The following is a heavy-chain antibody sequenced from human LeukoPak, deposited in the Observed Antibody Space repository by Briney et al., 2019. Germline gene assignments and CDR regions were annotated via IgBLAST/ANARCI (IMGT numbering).Heavy chain of an antibody. CDR1: GFTFDDYA. Sequence: GRSLRLSCAASGFTFDDYAMHWVRQAPGKGLEGVSGISWNSGSIGYADSVKGRFTISRDNAKNSLYLQMNSLRAEDTALYYCAKDKDSSGYNFDYWGQGTLVTVSS. CDR3: AKDKDSSGYNFDY. CDR2: ISWNSGSI. V-gene: IGHV3-9*01. D-gene: IGHD3-22*01. J-gene: IGHJ4*02.